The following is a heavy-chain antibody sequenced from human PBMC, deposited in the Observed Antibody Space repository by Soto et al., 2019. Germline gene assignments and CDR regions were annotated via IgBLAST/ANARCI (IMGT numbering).Heavy chain of an antibody. CDR2: IKSKTDGGTT. Sequence: EVQLVESGGGLVKPGGSLRLSCAASGFTFSNAWMSWVRQAPGKGLEWVGRIKSKTDGGTTDYAAPVKGRFTISRDDSKNTLYLQRNSLKTEDTAVYYCTTVRREYRGYDTPFDYWGQGTLVTVSS. D-gene: IGHD5-12*01. J-gene: IGHJ4*02. CDR3: TTVRREYRGYDTPFDY. V-gene: IGHV3-15*01. CDR1: GFTFSNAW.